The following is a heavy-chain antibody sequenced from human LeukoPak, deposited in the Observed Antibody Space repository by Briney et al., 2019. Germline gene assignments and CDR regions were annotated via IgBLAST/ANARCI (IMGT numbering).Heavy chain of an antibody. V-gene: IGHV4-39*07. CDR3: ARDASDDILFAFDI. J-gene: IGHJ3*02. D-gene: IGHD5-24*01. Sequence: PSETLSLTCTVSGGSISSSSYYWGWIRQPPGKGLEWIGSIYYSGSTYYNPSLKSRVTISVDTSKNQFSLKLSSVTAADTAVYYCARDASDDILFAFDIWGQGTMVTVSS. CDR1: GGSISSSSYY. CDR2: IYYSGST.